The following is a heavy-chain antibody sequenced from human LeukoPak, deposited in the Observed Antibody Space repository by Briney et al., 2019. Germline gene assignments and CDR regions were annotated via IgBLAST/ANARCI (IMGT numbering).Heavy chain of an antibody. CDR2: IIPIFGTA. D-gene: IGHD5-12*01. V-gene: IGHV1-69*06. J-gene: IGHJ5*02. CDR3: ARKFPVGGYDPSSGFDP. CDR1: GGTFSSYA. Sequence: GASVKVSCKASGGTFSSYAISWVRQAPGQGLEWMGGIIPIFGTANYAQKFQGRVTITADKSTSTAYMELSSLRSEDTAVYYCARKFPVGGYDPSSGFDPWGQGTLVTVSS.